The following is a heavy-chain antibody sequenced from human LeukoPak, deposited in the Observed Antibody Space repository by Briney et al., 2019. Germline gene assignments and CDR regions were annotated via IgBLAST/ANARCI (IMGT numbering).Heavy chain of an antibody. CDR1: GFTFTSSA. D-gene: IGHD3-22*01. J-gene: IGHJ3*02. Sequence: SVTVSCKASGFTFTSSAMQWVRQARGQRLEWIGWIVVGSGNTNYAQKFQERVTITRDMSTSTAYMELSSLRSEDTAVYYCARDRPMIVVPNDAFDIWGQGTMVTVSS. CDR2: IVVGSGNT. CDR3: ARDRPMIVVPNDAFDI. V-gene: IGHV1-58*02.